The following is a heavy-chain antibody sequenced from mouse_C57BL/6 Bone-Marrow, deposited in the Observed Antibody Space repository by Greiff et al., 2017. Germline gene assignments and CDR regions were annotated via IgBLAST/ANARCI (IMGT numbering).Heavy chain of an antibody. V-gene: IGHV5-4*01. CDR1: GFTFSSYA. Sequence: EVKLVESGGGLVKPGGSLKLSCAASGFTFSSYAMSWVRQTPEKRLEWVATISDGGSYTYYPDNVKGRFTISRDNAKNNLYLQMSHLKSEDTAMYYYARDYYGSSHFDYWGQGTTLTVSS. CDR3: ARDYYGSSHFDY. D-gene: IGHD1-1*01. CDR2: ISDGGSYT. J-gene: IGHJ2*01.